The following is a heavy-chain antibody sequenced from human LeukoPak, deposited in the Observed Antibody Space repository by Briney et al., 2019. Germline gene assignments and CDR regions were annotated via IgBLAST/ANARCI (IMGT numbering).Heavy chain of an antibody. Sequence: GGSLRLSCAASGFTFSSYGMHWVRQAPGKGLEWVAFIRYDGSNKYYADSVKGRFTISRDNSKNTLYLQMNSLRAEDTAVYYCAKLPYGGTQGLMHVAFDIWGQGTMVTVSS. D-gene: IGHD4-23*01. V-gene: IGHV3-30*02. CDR3: AKLPYGGTQGLMHVAFDI. J-gene: IGHJ3*02. CDR2: IRYDGSNK. CDR1: GFTFSSYG.